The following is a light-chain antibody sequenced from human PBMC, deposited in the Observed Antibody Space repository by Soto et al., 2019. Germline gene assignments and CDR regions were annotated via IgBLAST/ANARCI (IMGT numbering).Light chain of an antibody. J-gene: IGLJ2*01. CDR2: DVS. CDR3: SSYTSISSVV. V-gene: IGLV2-14*03. Sequence: QSALTQPASVSGSPGQSITISCTGTSSDVGGYNYVSWYQQHPGKAPKVMIFDVSNRPSGVSNRFSGSKSGNTAFLTISGLQAEDEADYYCSSYTSISSVVFGGGTKLTVL. CDR1: SSDVGGYNY.